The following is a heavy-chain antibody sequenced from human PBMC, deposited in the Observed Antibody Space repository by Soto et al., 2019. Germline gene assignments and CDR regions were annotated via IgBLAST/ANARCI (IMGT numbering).Heavy chain of an antibody. Sequence: SETLSLTCTVSGASIQSYYWTWIRQPPGKGLEWIGYHHHSGSNSYNPSLKSRVTMSVDTSENQFSLKLSSVTAADTAVYYCARGPYCGADCPIDYWGLGTLVTV. V-gene: IGHV4-59*01. J-gene: IGHJ4*02. D-gene: IGHD2-21*02. CDR1: GASIQSYY. CDR3: ARGPYCGADCPIDY. CDR2: HHHSGSN.